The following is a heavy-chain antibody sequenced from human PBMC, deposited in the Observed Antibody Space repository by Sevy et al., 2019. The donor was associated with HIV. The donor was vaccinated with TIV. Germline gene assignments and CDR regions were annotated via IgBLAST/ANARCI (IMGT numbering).Heavy chain of an antibody. CDR1: GFTFSSYD. CDR2: IRSSGSSM. V-gene: IGHV3-48*03. J-gene: IGHJ5*02. CDR3: TRNGXAFDNGFDP. Sequence: GGSLRLSCTASGFTFSSYDMNWVRQAPGKGLEWVSKIRSSGSSMYYADSVKGRFTISRDNAKNSLNLQMNSLRAEDTAVYYYTRNGXAFDNGFDPWGQXTLVTVSS. D-gene: IGHD2-8*01.